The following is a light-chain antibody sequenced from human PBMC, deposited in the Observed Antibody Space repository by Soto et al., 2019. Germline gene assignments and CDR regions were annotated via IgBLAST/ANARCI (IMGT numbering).Light chain of an antibody. CDR2: EGS. CDR3: CSYAGSTTLV. V-gene: IGLV2-23*01. J-gene: IGLJ2*01. Sequence: QSVLTHPASVSGSPGPSITISCTGTSSDVGSYNLVSWYQQHPDKAPKLMIYEGSKRPSGVSNRFSGSKSGNTASLTISVLQAEDEADYYCCSYAGSTTLVFGGGTHLPVL. CDR1: SSDVGSYNL.